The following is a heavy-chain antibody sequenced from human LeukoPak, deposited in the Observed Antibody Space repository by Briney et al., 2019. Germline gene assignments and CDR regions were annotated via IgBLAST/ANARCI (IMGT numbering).Heavy chain of an antibody. CDR2: ISYDGSNK. CDR1: GFTFSSYA. D-gene: IGHD2/OR15-2a*01. CDR3: ATGTTLYYYGMDV. J-gene: IGHJ6*02. Sequence: PGRSLRLSCAASGFTFSSYAMHWVRQAPGKGLEWVAVISYDGSNKYYADSVKGRFTISRDNSKNTLYLQMNSLRAEDTAVYYCATGTTLYYYGMDVWGQGTTVTVSS. V-gene: IGHV3-30-3*01.